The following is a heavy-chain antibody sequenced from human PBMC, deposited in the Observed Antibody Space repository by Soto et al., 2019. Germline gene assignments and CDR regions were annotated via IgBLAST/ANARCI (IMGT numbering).Heavy chain of an antibody. Sequence: QVQLVQSGAEVKKPGSSVKVSCTASGGTFSSYAISWVRQAPGQGLEWMGGIIPIFGTANYAQKFQGRVTITADESTSTAYMELSSLRSEDTAVYYCARSDIVATIRDYYYGMDVWGQGTTVTVSS. D-gene: IGHD5-12*01. CDR3: ARSDIVATIRDYYYGMDV. V-gene: IGHV1-69*12. CDR1: GGTFSSYA. CDR2: IIPIFGTA. J-gene: IGHJ6*02.